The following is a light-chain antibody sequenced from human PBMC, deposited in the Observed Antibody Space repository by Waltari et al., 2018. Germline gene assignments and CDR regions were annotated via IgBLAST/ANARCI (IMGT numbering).Light chain of an antibody. CDR1: SGHSTYA. CDR3: QAWGTGIV. Sequence: QLVLTHSPSASASLGASVKLTCTLSSGHSTYAIAWHQQQPEKGPRYLMKLNSDGTYTKGDGIPDRFSGSSSGAERYLTISSLQSEDAADYYCQAWGTGIVFGTGTKVTVL. CDR2: LNSDGTY. V-gene: IGLV4-69*01. J-gene: IGLJ1*01.